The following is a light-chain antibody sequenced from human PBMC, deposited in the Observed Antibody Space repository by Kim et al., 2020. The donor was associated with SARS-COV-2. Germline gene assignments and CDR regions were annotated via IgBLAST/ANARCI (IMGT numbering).Light chain of an antibody. J-gene: IGLJ2*01. CDR2: DNN. Sequence: QSVLTQPPSVSAAPGQKVTISCSGRGSNIGTKYVSWYQHLPGTAPKLLIYDNNKRPSGIPDRFTGSKSGTSATLGITGLQTGDEAHYYCVSWDNSLSAVLCGGGTQLTVL. CDR3: VSWDNSLSAVL. CDR1: GSNIGTKY. V-gene: IGLV1-51*01.